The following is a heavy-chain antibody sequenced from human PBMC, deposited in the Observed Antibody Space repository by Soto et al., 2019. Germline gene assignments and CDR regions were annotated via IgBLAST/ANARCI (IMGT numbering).Heavy chain of an antibody. J-gene: IGHJ6*02. CDR3: AREPTVVPSGYGMDV. CDR2: ISGSSSYI. D-gene: IGHD2-2*01. Sequence: EVQLVESGGGLVKPGGSLRLSCAASGFTFSSYSMNWVRQAPGKGLEWVSYISGSSSYIYYADSVKGRFTISRDNAKNSLYLQMNSLSAEDTAVYYCAREPTVVPSGYGMDVWGQGTTVTVSS. CDR1: GFTFSSYS. V-gene: IGHV3-21*01.